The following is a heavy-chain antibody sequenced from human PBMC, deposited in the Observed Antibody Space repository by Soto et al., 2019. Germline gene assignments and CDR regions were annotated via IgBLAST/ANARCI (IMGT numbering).Heavy chain of an antibody. CDR3: VREVAGSGKDDAFDI. CDR2: ISYDGSNK. Sequence: GGSLRLSCAASGFMFSVYGMHWVRQAPGKGLEWVAVISYDGSNKYYADSVKGRFTISRDNSKNTLYLQMDSVRAEDTAVYYCVREVAGSGKDDAFDIWGQGKMVTVSS. D-gene: IGHD6-19*01. J-gene: IGHJ3*02. CDR1: GFMFSVYG. V-gene: IGHV3-30*03.